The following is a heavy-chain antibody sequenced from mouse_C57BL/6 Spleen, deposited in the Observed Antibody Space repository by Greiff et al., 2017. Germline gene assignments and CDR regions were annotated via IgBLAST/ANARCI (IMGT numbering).Heavy chain of an antibody. CDR3: ARAYYSNYDYFDY. CDR2: IDPSDSYT. V-gene: IGHV1-69*01. CDR1: GYTFTSYW. Sequence: VQLQQPGAELVMPGASVKLSCKASGYTFTSYWMHWVKQRPGQGLEWIGEIDPSDSYTNYNQKLKGKSTLTVYQSSSTAYMQLSSLTSEYSAVYYCARAYYSNYDYFDYWGQGTTLTVSS. J-gene: IGHJ2*01. D-gene: IGHD2-5*01.